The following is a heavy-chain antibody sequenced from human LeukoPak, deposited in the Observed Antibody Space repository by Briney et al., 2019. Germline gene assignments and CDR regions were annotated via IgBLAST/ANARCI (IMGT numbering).Heavy chain of an antibody. CDR2: INHSGST. V-gene: IGHV4-34*01. Sequence: SETLSLTCAVYGGSFSGYYWGWIRQPPGKGLEWIGEINHSGSTNYNPSLKSRVTISVDTSKNQFSLKLSSVTAADTAVYYCARLPSWGGWSFDYWGQGTLVTVSS. CDR1: GGSFSGYY. CDR3: ARLPSWGGWSFDY. D-gene: IGHD6-19*01. J-gene: IGHJ4*02.